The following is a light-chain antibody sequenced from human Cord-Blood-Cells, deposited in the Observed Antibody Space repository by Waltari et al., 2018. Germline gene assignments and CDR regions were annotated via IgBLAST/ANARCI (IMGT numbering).Light chain of an antibody. V-gene: IGKV3-20*01. J-gene: IGKJ3*01. Sequence: EIVLTQSPGTLSLSTGERATLSCRASQSVSSSYLAWYQQKPGQAPRLLIYGASSRATGIPDRFSGSGSGTDFTLTISRLEPEGFAVYYCQQYGSSPFTFGPGTKVDIK. CDR2: GAS. CDR3: QQYGSSPFT. CDR1: QSVSSSY.